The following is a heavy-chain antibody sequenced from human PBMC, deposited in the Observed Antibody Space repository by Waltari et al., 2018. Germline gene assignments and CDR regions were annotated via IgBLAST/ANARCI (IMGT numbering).Heavy chain of an antibody. Sequence: QVQLVESGGGVVQPGRSLRLSCAASGFTFSSYAMHWVRQAPGKGLEGVAVISNDGSNKYYADSVKGRFTISRDNSKNTLYLQMNSLRAEDTAVYYCARGGGTGRSDYWGQGTLVTVSS. CDR1: GFTFSSYA. V-gene: IGHV3-30-3*01. D-gene: IGHD1-1*01. J-gene: IGHJ4*02. CDR3: ARGGGTGRSDY. CDR2: ISNDGSNK.